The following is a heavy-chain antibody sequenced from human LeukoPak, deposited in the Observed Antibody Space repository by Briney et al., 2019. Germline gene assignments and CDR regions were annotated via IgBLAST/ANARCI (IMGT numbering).Heavy chain of an antibody. D-gene: IGHD3-10*01. CDR2: ISWDGGII. J-gene: IGHJ5*02. CDR1: GFTVNTYA. CDR3: IHLGNWFDP. V-gene: IGHV3-43D*03. Sequence: GGSLRLSRAASGFTVNTYAMHWVRQAPGKGLEWVSLISWDGGIIYYADSVKGRFTISRDNSKNTLYLQMNSLRAEGTAVYYCIHLGNWFDPWGQGTLVTVSS.